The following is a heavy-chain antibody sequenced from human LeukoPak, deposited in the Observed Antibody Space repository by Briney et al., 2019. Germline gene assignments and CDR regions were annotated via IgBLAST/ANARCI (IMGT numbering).Heavy chain of an antibody. V-gene: IGHV4-39*07. CDR2: INHSGST. D-gene: IGHD3-16*02. CDR3: AGTDRYDYVWGSYRLYYFDY. Sequence: SETLSLTCTVSGASINSGTYYWGWVRQPPGKGLEWIGEINHSGSTNYNPSLKSRVTISVDTSKNQFSLKLSSVTAADTAVYYCAGTDRYDYVWGSYRLYYFDYWGQGTLVTVSS. J-gene: IGHJ4*02. CDR1: GASINSGTYY.